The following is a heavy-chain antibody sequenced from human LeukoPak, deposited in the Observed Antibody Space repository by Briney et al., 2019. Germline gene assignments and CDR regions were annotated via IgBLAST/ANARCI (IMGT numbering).Heavy chain of an antibody. CDR3: TRGDDYGSNMRLPKFNWFDP. J-gene: IGHJ5*02. CDR2: IRHDGSLI. D-gene: IGHD4-17*01. Sequence: GGSLRLSCVASGFSFKTDGMHWVRQAPGKGLEWVAHIRHDGSLIYYSESAKGRFTISRDNSKNTLYLQMNSLRSDDTAVYYCTRGDDYGSNMRLPKFNWFDPWRQRPLLTVSS. CDR1: GFSFKTDG. V-gene: IGHV3-30*02.